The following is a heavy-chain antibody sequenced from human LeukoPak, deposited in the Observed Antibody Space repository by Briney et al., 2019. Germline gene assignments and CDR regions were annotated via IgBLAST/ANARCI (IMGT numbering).Heavy chain of an antibody. D-gene: IGHD6-13*01. CDR1: GGSISSGDYY. CDR2: IYYSGST. Sequence: SQTLSLTCIVSGGSISSGDYYWSWIRQPPGKGLEWIGYIYYSGSTYYNPSLKSRVTISVDTSKNQFSLKLSSVTAADTAVYYCASQISEQQLTRFDYWGQGTLVTVSS. J-gene: IGHJ4*02. CDR3: ASQISEQQLTRFDY. V-gene: IGHV4-30-4*08.